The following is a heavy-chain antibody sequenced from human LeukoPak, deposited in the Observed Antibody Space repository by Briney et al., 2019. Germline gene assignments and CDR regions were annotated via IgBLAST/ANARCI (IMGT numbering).Heavy chain of an antibody. CDR1: GGTFRTYG. J-gene: IGHJ4*02. V-gene: IGHV1-69*13. Sequence: SVKVSCKASGGTFRTYGISWVRQAPGQGLEWMGGIIPIFAITNHAQKFQGRVTITADEFTSTAYMELSSLRSEDTAVYYCARDEGDGYVYYFDYWGQGTLVTVSS. D-gene: IGHD5-24*01. CDR2: IIPIFAIT. CDR3: ARDEGDGYVYYFDY.